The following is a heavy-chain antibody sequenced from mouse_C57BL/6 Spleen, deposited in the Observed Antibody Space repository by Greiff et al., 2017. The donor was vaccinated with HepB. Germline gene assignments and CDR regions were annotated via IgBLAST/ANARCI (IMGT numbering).Heavy chain of an antibody. Sequence: QVQLQQPGAELVKPGASVKMSCKASGYTFTSYWITWVKQRPGQGLEWIGDIYPGSGSTNYNEKFKSKATLTVDTSSSTAYMQLSSLTSEDSAVYYCARRDDYDGGSFDYWGQGTTLTVSS. J-gene: IGHJ2*01. CDR1: GYTFTSYW. CDR2: IYPGSGST. V-gene: IGHV1-55*01. D-gene: IGHD2-4*01. CDR3: ARRDDYDGGSFDY.